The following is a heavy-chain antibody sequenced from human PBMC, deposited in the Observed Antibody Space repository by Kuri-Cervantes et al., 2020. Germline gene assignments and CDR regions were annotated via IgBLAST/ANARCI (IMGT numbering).Heavy chain of an antibody. D-gene: IGHD2/OR15-2a*01. V-gene: IGHV3-11*01. CDR2: ISNTGGTI. CDR3: ARDKPDDDNGTTFDY. CDR1: GFTFSDYY. Sequence: GGSLRLSCAASGFTFSDYYMSWIRQAPGKGLEWVSYISNTGGTIYYADSVKGRFTISRDNAKNSLHLQMNSLRAEDTAVYYCARDKPDDDNGTTFDYWGQGTLVTVSS. J-gene: IGHJ4*02.